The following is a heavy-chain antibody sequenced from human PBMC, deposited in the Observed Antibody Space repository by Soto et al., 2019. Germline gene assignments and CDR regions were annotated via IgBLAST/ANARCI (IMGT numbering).Heavy chain of an antibody. CDR3: TRQTDAVQWLVVPTDYNFDY. CDR1: GFTFGGSA. CDR2: IRSKTNSYAT. V-gene: IGHV3-73*01. D-gene: IGHD6-19*01. Sequence: GGSLRLSCAASGFTFGGSAMHWVRQASGKGLEWVGHIRSKTNSYATAYAESVKGRFTISRDDSMNTAYLQMNSLKTEDTAVYFCTRQTDAVQWLVVPTDYNFDYWGQGTLVTVS. J-gene: IGHJ4*02.